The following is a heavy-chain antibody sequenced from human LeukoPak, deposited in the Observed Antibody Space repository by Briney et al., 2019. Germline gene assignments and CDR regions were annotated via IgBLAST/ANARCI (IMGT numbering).Heavy chain of an antibody. CDR3: GKDVQYDYYGMDV. CDR1: GFTLDDYA. CDR2: ICWYSGSI. V-gene: IGHV3-9*01. J-gene: IGHJ6*02. Sequence: GGSLRLSCGASGFTLDDYAMDWLRQAPGRGLEWVSCICWYSGSIGHADSVKGRLTISRDNDKISLYPQMHSLRADDTALYYCGKDVQYDYYGMDVWGQGTTVTVSS.